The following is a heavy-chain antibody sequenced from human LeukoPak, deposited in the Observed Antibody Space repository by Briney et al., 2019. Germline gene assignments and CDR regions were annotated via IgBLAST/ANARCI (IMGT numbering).Heavy chain of an antibody. CDR1: GFTFSSYS. J-gene: IGHJ3*02. D-gene: IGHD4-17*01. V-gene: IGHV3-21*01. CDR2: ISSSSSYK. Sequence: PGGSLRLSCAASGFTFSSYSMSWVSQAPGKGLEWVSSISSSSSYKYYADSVKGRFTISRDNAKNSLYLQMNSLRAEDTAAYYCAREVTTFSSDAFDIWGQGTMVTVSS. CDR3: AREVTTFSSDAFDI.